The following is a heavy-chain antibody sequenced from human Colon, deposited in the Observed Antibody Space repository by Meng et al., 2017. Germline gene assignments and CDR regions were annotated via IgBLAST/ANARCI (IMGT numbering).Heavy chain of an antibody. V-gene: IGHV3-23*01. D-gene: IGHD3-22*01. J-gene: IGHJ4*02. Sequence: GESLKISCAASGFTFSSYAMSWVRQSPGKGLEWVSSIKSGGDKTYFEDSVKGRFTISRDNSKNTVFLQMNSLRAEDTAIYYCAKTGCRSSGYYCFGGWGQGTLVTVSS. CDR3: AKTGCRSSGYYCFGG. CDR2: IKSGGDKT. CDR1: GFTFSSYA.